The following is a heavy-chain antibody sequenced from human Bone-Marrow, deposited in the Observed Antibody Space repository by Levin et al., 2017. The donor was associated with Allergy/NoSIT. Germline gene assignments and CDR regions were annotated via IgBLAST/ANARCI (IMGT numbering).Heavy chain of an antibody. CDR3: ARDRDYGGNRFDY. D-gene: IGHD4-23*01. CDR2: INSDGSYT. V-gene: IGHV3-74*01. Sequence: GGSLRLSCTASGFTFSSYWMHWVRQGPGKGLVWVSRINSDGSYTNYADSVKGRFTISRDNAKNTLNLQLNSLRAEDTAVYYCARDRDYGGNRFDYWGQGTLVTVSS. J-gene: IGHJ4*02. CDR1: GFTFSSYW.